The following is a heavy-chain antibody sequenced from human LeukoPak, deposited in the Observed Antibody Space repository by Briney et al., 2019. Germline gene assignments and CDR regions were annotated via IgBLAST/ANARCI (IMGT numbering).Heavy chain of an antibody. CDR1: GFTYSSYW. CDR3: ARDMDYYGSGNSDY. V-gene: IGHV3-74*01. Sequence: GGSLRLSCAASGFTYSSYWMHWVRQAPGKGLVWVSSINSDGSSTSYADSVKGRFTISRDNAKNTLYLQMNSLRAEDTAVYYCARDMDYYGSGNSDYWGQGTLVTVSS. D-gene: IGHD3-10*01. CDR2: INSDGSST. J-gene: IGHJ4*02.